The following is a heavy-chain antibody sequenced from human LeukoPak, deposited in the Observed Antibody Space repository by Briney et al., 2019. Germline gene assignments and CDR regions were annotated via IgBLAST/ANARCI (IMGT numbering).Heavy chain of an antibody. CDR1: GYSISSGYY. CDR3: ARGSSSWSYYFDY. V-gene: IGHV4-38-2*02. CDR2: IYHNGST. Sequence: SETLSLTCTVSGYSISSGYYWGWIRQPSGKGLEWIGSIYHNGSTYYNPSLKSRVTISVDTSKNQFSLKLSSVTAADTAVYYCARGSSSWSYYFDYWGQGTLVTVSS. J-gene: IGHJ4*02. D-gene: IGHD6-13*01.